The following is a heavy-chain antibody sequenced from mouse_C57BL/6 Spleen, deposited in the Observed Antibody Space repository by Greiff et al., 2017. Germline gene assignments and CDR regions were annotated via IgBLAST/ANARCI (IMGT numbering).Heavy chain of an antibody. CDR3: ARRYYGSVWAMDY. V-gene: IGHV1-55*01. J-gene: IGHJ4*01. Sequence: QVQLQQPGAELVKPGASVKMSSKASGYTFTSYWLTWVKQRPGQGLEWIGDIYPGSGSTNYNEKFKSKATLTVDTSSSTAYMQLSSLTSEDSAVYYCARRYYGSVWAMDYWGQGTSVTVSS. D-gene: IGHD1-1*01. CDR2: IYPGSGST. CDR1: GYTFTSYW.